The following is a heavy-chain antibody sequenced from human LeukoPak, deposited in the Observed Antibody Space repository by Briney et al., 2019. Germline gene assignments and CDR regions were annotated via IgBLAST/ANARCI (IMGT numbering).Heavy chain of an antibody. CDR1: GGTFSSYA. CDR2: IIPILGIA. D-gene: IGHD3-22*01. V-gene: IGHV1-69*04. Sequence: ASVKVSCKASGGTFSSYAISWLRQAPGQGLEWMGRIIPILGIANYAQKFQGRVTITADKSTSTAYMELSSLRSEDTAVYYCARDCNYYDSSGFAWFDPWGQGTLVTVSS. J-gene: IGHJ5*02. CDR3: ARDCNYYDSSGFAWFDP.